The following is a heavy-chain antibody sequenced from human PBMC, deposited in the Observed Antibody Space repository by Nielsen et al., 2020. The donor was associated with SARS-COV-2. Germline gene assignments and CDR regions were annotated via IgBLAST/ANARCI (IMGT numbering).Heavy chain of an antibody. D-gene: IGHD3-10*01. CDR2: ISWNSGSI. V-gene: IGHV3-9*01. CDR1: GFTFDDYA. Sequence: GRSLRLSCAASGFTFDDYAMHWVRQAPGKGLEWVSGISWNSGSIGYADSVKGRFTISRDNAKNSLYLQMNSLRAEDTALYYCAKLGGSGSYDYYYGMDVWGQGTTVTVSS. J-gene: IGHJ6*02. CDR3: AKLGGSGSYDYYYGMDV.